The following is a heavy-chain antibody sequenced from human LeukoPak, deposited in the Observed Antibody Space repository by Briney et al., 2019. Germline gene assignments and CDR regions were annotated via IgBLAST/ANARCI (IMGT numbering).Heavy chain of an antibody. D-gene: IGHD1-26*01. CDR3: ARQEGGIVGPY. CDR2: IYYSGNT. J-gene: IGHJ4*02. Sequence: SETPSLTCTVSGGSISNYYWSWIRQPPGKGLEWIGYIYYSGNTKYNPSLKRRVTISVDTSKNQFSLKLTSVTAADTAVYYCARQEGGIVGPYWGQGTLVTVSS. CDR1: GGSISNYY. V-gene: IGHV4-59*01.